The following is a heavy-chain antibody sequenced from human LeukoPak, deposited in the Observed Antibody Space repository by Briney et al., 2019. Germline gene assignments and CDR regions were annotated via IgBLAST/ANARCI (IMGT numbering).Heavy chain of an antibody. Sequence: GSLRLSCAVSGLTFSNHGMSWVRQAPGKEPEWVSAISGSGSNTYYADSVKGRFTISRDNSKNTLYLQMNSLRAEDTAMYFCAKERSGVTGYYYFDSWGRGTLVTVSS. V-gene: IGHV3-23*01. CDR3: AKERSGVTGYYYFDS. CDR1: GLTFSNHG. J-gene: IGHJ4*02. D-gene: IGHD3-9*01. CDR2: ISGSGSNT.